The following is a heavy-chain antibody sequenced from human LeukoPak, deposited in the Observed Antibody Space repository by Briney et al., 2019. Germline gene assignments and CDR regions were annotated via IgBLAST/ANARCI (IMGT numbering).Heavy chain of an antibody. V-gene: IGHV3-20*01. CDR3: ARVDILTGYYPFDY. CDR2: INWNGGST. Sequence: PGGSLRLSCAASGFTFSSYSMNWVRQAPGKGLEWVSGINWNGGSTGYADSVKGRFTISRDNAKNSLYLQMNSLRAEDTALYHCARVDILTGYYPFDYWGQGTLVTVSS. J-gene: IGHJ4*02. CDR1: GFTFSSYS. D-gene: IGHD3-9*01.